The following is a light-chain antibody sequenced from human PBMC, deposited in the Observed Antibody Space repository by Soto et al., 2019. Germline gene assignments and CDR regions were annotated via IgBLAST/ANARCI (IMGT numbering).Light chain of an antibody. V-gene: IGKV3-15*01. CDR3: QQYNDWPRT. Sequence: EVVMTQSLAILSVSPVERATLSCRASQSVGINVAWYQQKPGQAPRLLIYGASTRATGSPDRFSASGSATEFTLTINSLQSEDFAVYYCQQYNDWPRTFGQGTKVDI. CDR2: GAS. CDR1: QSVGIN. J-gene: IGKJ1*01.